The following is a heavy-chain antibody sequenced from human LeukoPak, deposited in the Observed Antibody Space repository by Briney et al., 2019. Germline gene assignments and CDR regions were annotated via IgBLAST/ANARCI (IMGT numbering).Heavy chain of an antibody. D-gene: IGHD1-26*01. CDR1: GYTFTSYD. J-gene: IGHJ4*02. V-gene: IGHV1-8*01. CDR3: ARVTRVYSGSYYIGY. CDR2: MSPNSGDT. Sequence: GASVKVSCKASGYTFTSYDFNWVRQATGQRPEWMGWMSPNSGDTGYAQKFQDRVTMTRDTSISTAYMELSRLRSDDTAVYYCARVTRVYSGSYYIGYWGQGTLVTVSS.